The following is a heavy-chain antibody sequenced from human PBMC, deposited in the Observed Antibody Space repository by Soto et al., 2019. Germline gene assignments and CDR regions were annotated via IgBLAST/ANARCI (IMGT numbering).Heavy chain of an antibody. CDR3: ASLLGSRYSSSSYGWFDP. V-gene: IGHV4-39*01. J-gene: IGHJ5*02. Sequence: SETLSLTCTVSGGSISSSSYYWGWIRQPPGKGREWIGRIYYSGSTYYNPSLKSRVTIPEDTSKNQFSLKLSSVTAADTAVYYCASLLGSRYSSSSYGWFDPWGQGTLVTVSS. D-gene: IGHD6-6*01. CDR1: GGSISSSSYY. CDR2: IYYSGST.